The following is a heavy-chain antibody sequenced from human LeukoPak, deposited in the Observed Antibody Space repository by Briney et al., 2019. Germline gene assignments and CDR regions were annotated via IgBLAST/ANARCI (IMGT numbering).Heavy chain of an antibody. D-gene: IGHD3-3*01. CDR2: INAGNGNT. Sequence: ASVKVSCKASGYTFTSYAMHWVRQAPGQRLEWMGWINAGNGNTKYSQKFQGRVTITRDTSASTAYMELSSLRSEDTAVYYCARRFVKAFNSDAFDIWGRGTMVTVSS. J-gene: IGHJ3*02. CDR3: ARRFVKAFNSDAFDI. V-gene: IGHV1-3*01. CDR1: GYTFTSYA.